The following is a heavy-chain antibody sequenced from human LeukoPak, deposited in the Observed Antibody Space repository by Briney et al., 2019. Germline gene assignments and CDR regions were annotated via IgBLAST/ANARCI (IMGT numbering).Heavy chain of an antibody. CDR3: ARGKQLQYYYYGMDV. Sequence: PGGSLRLSCAASGFTFSSYGMHWVRQAPGKGLEWVAVIWYDGSNKYYADSVKGRFIISRDNSKNTLYLQMNSLRAEDTAVYYCARGKQLQYYYYGMDVWGQGTTVTVSS. CDR1: GFTFSSYG. J-gene: IGHJ6*02. D-gene: IGHD6-6*01. V-gene: IGHV3-33*01. CDR2: IWYDGSNK.